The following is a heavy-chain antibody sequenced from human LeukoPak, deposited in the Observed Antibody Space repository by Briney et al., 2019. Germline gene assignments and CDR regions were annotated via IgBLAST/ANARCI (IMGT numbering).Heavy chain of an antibody. CDR2: ITGSGGST. V-gene: IGHV3-23*01. Sequence: PGGSLRLSYAASGFTFNNYAMSWVRQAPGKGLEWVSVITGSGGSTYYADSLKGRFTISRDISKNTLYLQMNSLRADDTATYYCAKEHRSGWIYFDHWGQGTLVTVSS. D-gene: IGHD6-25*01. CDR1: GFTFNNYA. J-gene: IGHJ4*02. CDR3: AKEHRSGWIYFDH.